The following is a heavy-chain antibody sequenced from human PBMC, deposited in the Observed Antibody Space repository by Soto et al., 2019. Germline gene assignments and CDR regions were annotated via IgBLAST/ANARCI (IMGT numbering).Heavy chain of an antibody. D-gene: IGHD3-22*01. Sequence: GGSLRLSCAASGFTFSSYAMSWVRQAPGKGLEWVSAISGSGGSTYYADSVKGRFTISRDNSKNTLYLQMNSLRAEDTAVYYCAKWIPLYYYDSSGYFDYWGQGPLVTVYS. CDR2: ISGSGGST. CDR3: AKWIPLYYYDSSGYFDY. CDR1: GFTFSSYA. J-gene: IGHJ4*02. V-gene: IGHV3-23*01.